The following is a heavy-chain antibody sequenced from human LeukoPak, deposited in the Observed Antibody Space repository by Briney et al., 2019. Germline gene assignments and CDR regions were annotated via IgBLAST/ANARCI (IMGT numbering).Heavy chain of an antibody. Sequence: GSLSLSCVASGFPFSSYAMGWVRQAPGKRPAWVSSLTDSGGTTYYVDSVKGRFTISRDNSKNTLYLHMNSLRAEDTAMYYCAKKRDAFDIWGQGTVVAVSS. CDR1: GFPFSSYA. V-gene: IGHV3-23*01. J-gene: IGHJ3*02. D-gene: IGHD5-24*01. CDR2: LTDSGGTT. CDR3: AKKRDAFDI.